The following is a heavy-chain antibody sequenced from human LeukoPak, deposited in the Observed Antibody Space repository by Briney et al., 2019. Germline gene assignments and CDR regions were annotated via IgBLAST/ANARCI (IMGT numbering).Heavy chain of an antibody. Sequence: PGGSLRLSCAASTFTFSSYNMNWVRQAPGKGLEWVSSINNVGSHIYYADSVKGRFIISRDNAKNSFFLQMSNLRAEDTAVYYCARDPTHYLRYGYFDYWGQGILVTVSS. CDR1: TFTFSSYN. D-gene: IGHD3-9*01. J-gene: IGHJ4*02. CDR3: ARDPTHYLRYGYFDY. CDR2: INNVGSHI. V-gene: IGHV3-21*01.